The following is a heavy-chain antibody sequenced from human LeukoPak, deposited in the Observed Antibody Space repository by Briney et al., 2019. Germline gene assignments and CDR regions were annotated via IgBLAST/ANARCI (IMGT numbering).Heavy chain of an antibody. CDR1: GYTFTGYY. CDR3: ARGYSSGWYPNYYYMDV. CDR2: INPNSGGT. J-gene: IGHJ6*03. V-gene: IGHV1-2*06. Sequence: ASVKVSCEASGYTFTGYYMHWVRQAPGQGLEWMGRINPNSGGTNYAQKFQGRVTMTRDTSISTAYMELSRLRSDDTAVYYCARGYSSGWYPNYYYMDVWGKGTTVTVSS. D-gene: IGHD6-19*01.